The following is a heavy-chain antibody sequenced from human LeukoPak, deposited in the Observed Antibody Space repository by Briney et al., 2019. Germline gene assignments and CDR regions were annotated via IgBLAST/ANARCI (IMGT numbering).Heavy chain of an antibody. CDR3: ASGRAGNYYYYYGMDV. V-gene: IGHV4-59*01. CDR2: IYNSGDT. Sequence: SETLSLTCSVSGGFFSTYYWSWIRHPPGKGLEGIGYIYNSGDTKYNPSLKSRLTISVDTSKNQFSLHLSSVTSADTAVYYCASGRAGNYYYYYGMDVWGPGTTVTVSS. D-gene: IGHD6-19*01. J-gene: IGHJ6*02. CDR1: GGFFSTYY.